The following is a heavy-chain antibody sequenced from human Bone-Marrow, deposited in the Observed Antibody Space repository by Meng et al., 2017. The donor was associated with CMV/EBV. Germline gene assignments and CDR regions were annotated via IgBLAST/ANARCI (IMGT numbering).Heavy chain of an antibody. CDR3: ATSGRGGQYYFDS. CDR2: ISSRAATI. V-gene: IGHV3-11*01. D-gene: IGHD3-10*01. J-gene: IGHJ4*02. CDR1: GFTFSSYA. Sequence: LSLTCAASGFTFSSYAMHWIRQAPGKGLEWVSYISSRAATIYYTDSVKGRFTISRDNAKNSLYLQMNNLRAEDTAVFYCATSGRGGQYYFDSWGQGTLVTVSS.